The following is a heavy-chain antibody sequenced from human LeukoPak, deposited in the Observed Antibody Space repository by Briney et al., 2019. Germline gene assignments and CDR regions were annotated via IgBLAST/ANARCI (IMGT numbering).Heavy chain of an antibody. V-gene: IGHV4-4*07. Sequence: SETLSLTCTVSGGSIRSYYWSWIRQPAGKGLEWIGRTHTSGSTNYNPSLKSRVTISVDKSKNQFSLKLSSVTAADTAVYYCARGSGDNWNIFDYWGQGTLVTVSS. CDR3: ARGSGDNWNIFDY. D-gene: IGHD1/OR15-1a*01. CDR1: GGSIRSYY. J-gene: IGHJ4*02. CDR2: THTSGST.